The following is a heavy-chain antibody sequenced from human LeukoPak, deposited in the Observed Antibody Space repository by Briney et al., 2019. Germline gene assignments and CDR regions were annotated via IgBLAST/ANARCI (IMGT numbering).Heavy chain of an antibody. Sequence: ASVKVSCKASGYTFTSYGISWVRQAPGQGLEWMGWISAFNGNTNYAQKLQGRVTMTTDTSTSTAYMELRSLGSDDTAVYYCARARRIAAAGLIGWFDPWGQGTLVTVSS. CDR2: ISAFNGNT. CDR3: ARARRIAAAGLIGWFDP. D-gene: IGHD6-13*01. CDR1: GYTFTSYG. J-gene: IGHJ5*02. V-gene: IGHV1-18*01.